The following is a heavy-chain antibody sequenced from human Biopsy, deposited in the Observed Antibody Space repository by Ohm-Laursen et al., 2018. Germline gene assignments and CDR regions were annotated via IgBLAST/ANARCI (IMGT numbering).Heavy chain of an antibody. J-gene: IGHJ4*02. CDR2: INPNTGAT. CDR3: ARTYTDATACLGY. Sequence: SSVKVSCKISGYTFNGYYIHWVRQALGQGLEYMGWINPNTGATRFAQKFQGRVTITRDTSIRTAHMELTRLTSGDTAVYYCARTYTDATACLGYWGQGTLVTVSS. V-gene: IGHV1-2*02. CDR1: GYTFNGYY. D-gene: IGHD2-21*02.